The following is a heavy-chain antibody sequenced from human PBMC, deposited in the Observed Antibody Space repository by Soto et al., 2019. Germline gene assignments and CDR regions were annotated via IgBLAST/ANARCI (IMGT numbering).Heavy chain of an antibody. CDR2: ITYDGSFQ. V-gene: IGHV3-30*18. CDR1: GFNFDNYG. CDR3: AKDRVGGTFYTPLGF. J-gene: IGHJ4*02. Sequence: PGGSLRLSCQASGFNFDNYGMHWVRQAPGKGLEWVAVITYDGSFQYYADSVKGRFTISRDNSKNTLFLHLNTLKPDDTAVYHCAKDRVGGTFYTPLGFWGQGTLVTVSS. D-gene: IGHD1-7*01.